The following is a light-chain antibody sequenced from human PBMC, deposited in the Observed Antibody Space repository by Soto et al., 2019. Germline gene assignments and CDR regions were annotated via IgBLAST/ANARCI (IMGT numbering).Light chain of an antibody. CDR2: EVN. Sequence: AQPRSVSGGPGQSGTLPRPGTPSDVGGYNYVPWFRQHTGKAPKLTISEVNNRPSGVSNRFSGSKSGNTAYLTISGLQVEGEAEYFCFSFTTTSTHVFGTGTKVTVL. CDR3: FSFTTTSTHV. J-gene: IGLJ1*01. CDR1: PSDVGGYNY. V-gene: IGLV2-14*01.